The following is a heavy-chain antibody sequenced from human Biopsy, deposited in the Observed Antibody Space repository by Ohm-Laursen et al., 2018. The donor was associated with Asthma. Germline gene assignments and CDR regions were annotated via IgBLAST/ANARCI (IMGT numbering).Heavy chain of an antibody. CDR3: ARDGPELPTELDY. J-gene: IGHJ4*02. Sequence: SLRLSCTASGFRFSSYAMHWVRQAPGKGLEWVAGIFFDGSNKYYADSVKGRFTISRDNSKDTLYLQVNSLRAEDTAVYYCARDGPELPTELDYWGPGTLVTVSS. V-gene: IGHV3-30-3*01. CDR2: IFFDGSNK. CDR1: GFRFSSYA. D-gene: IGHD1-14*01.